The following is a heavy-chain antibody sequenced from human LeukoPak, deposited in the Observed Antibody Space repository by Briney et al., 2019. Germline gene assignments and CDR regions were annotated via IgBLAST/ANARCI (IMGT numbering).Heavy chain of an antibody. Sequence: GASVKVSFKASGCTYTSYGISWMRQAPGQGLEWVGGIIPSCGTANYSHKDQVRVTITTDKSTITAYMELSSLRSEAPAEYDCSSPYTKTGTTLGDAFDIWGQGTMVTVS. J-gene: IGHJ3*02. CDR2: IIPSCGTA. CDR3: SSPYTKTGTTLGDAFDI. CDR1: GCTYTSYG. V-gene: IGHV1-69*05. D-gene: IGHD1-7*01.